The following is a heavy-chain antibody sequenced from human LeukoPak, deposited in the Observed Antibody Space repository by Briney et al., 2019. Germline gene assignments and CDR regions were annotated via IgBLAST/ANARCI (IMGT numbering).Heavy chain of an antibody. CDR1: GYTFTGYG. CDR2: ISAYNGNT. D-gene: IGHD6-13*01. J-gene: IGHJ4*02. Sequence: ASVKVSCKASGYTFTGYGISWVRQAPGQGLEWMGWISAYNGNTNYAQKLQGRVTMTTDTSTSTAYMELRSLRSDDTAVYYCARDTFKASIAAAEACDYWGQGTLVTVSS. CDR3: ARDTFKASIAAAEACDY. V-gene: IGHV1-18*01.